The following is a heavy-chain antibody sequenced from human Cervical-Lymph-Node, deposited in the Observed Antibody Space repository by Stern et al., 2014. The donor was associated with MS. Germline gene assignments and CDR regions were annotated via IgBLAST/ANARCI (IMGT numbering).Heavy chain of an antibody. V-gene: IGHV3-9*01. D-gene: IGHD3-16*01. Sequence: EVQLVESGGGLVQPGRSLRLSCAASGFTFGDYAMHWVRQAPGKGLEWVSGISWNSGSIGYADSVKGRFTISRDNAKNSLYLQMNSLRAEDTALYYCAKDGGHPYYFDYWGQGTLVTVSS. CDR3: AKDGGHPYYFDY. J-gene: IGHJ4*02. CDR1: GFTFGDYA. CDR2: ISWNSGSI.